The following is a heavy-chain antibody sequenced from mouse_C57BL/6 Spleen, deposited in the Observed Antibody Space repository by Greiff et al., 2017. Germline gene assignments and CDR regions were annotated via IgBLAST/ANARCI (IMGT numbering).Heavy chain of an antibody. CDR1: GYAFSSSW. J-gene: IGHJ4*01. CDR2: IYPGDGDT. CDR3: AKRAWGNYDYYAMDY. Sequence: VQLQQSGPELVKPGASVKISCKASGYAFSSSWMNWVKQRPGKGLEWIGRIYPGDGDTNYNGKFKGKATLTADKSSSTAYMQLSSLTSEDSAVYFCAKRAWGNYDYYAMDYWGQGTSGTVSS. D-gene: IGHD2-1*01. V-gene: IGHV1-82*01.